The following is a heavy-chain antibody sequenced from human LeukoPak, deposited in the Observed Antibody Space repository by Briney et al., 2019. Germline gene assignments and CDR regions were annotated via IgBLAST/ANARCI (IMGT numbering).Heavy chain of an antibody. CDR2: INPTTGGA. Sequence: ASVKVSCKASGYTFTSNYVHWVRQAPGQGLEWMGLINPTTGGASYAQRFQGRVTMTRDTSTSTVYMELSSLRSQDTAVYYCAREMVGYCRGGTCYDYWGQGTLVTVSS. V-gene: IGHV1-46*01. CDR3: AREMVGYCRGGTCYDY. D-gene: IGHD2-15*01. J-gene: IGHJ4*02. CDR1: GYTFTSNY.